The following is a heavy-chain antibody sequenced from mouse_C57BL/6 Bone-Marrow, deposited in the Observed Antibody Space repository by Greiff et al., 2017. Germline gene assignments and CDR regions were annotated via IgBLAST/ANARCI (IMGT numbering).Heavy chain of an antibody. CDR3: AREYGSSYWYFDV. D-gene: IGHD1-1*01. CDR2: INYDGSST. V-gene: IGHV5-16*01. CDR1: GFTFSDYY. J-gene: IGHJ1*03. Sequence: DVKLVESEGGLVQPGSSMKLSCTASGFTFSDYYMAWVRQVPEKGLEWVANINYDGSSTYYLDSLKSRFIISRDNAKNILYLQMSSLKSEDTATYYCAREYGSSYWYFDVWGTGTTVTVSS.